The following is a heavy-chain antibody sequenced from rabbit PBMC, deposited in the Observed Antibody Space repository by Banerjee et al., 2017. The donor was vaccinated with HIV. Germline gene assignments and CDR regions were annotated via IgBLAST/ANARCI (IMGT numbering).Heavy chain of an antibody. V-gene: IGHV1S47*01. CDR1: GFDFSSNA. J-gene: IGHJ3*01. CDR3: ARAGDAGYIPDGFCAL. CDR2: IYTSSGST. Sequence: QEQLVESGGGLVQPEGSLTLTCKASGFDFSSNAMCWVRQAPGKGLELIACIYTSSGSTWYASWVNGRFTISKTSSTAVTLQMTSLTAADTATYFCARAGDAGYIPDGFCALWGQGTLVTVS. D-gene: IGHD7-1*01.